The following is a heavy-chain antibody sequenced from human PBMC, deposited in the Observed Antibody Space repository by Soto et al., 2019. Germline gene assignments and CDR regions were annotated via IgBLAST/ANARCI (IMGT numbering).Heavy chain of an antibody. V-gene: IGHV1-69*01. CDR1: GCTFSSYS. Sequence: QVQLVQSGAEVKKPGSSMKVSCKASGCTFSSYSINWVRQAPGQGLEWMGEIIPIFGTANYAQKFQGRVTITADESTSTAYMELSSLRSEDTAVYYCARDGGRHSGGIDYWGQGTLVTVSS. D-gene: IGHD1-26*01. CDR3: ARDGGRHSGGIDY. J-gene: IGHJ4*02. CDR2: IIPIFGTA.